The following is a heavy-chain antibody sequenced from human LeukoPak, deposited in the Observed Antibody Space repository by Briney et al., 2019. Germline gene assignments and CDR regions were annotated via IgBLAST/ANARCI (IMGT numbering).Heavy chain of an antibody. CDR1: GFTSSRYW. Sequence: GGSLRLSCVASGFTSSRYWMHWVRQAPGKGLMWVSHINCDGSSTTYAGSVKGRFTISRDNAKNTLYLQMISLRAEDTAVYYCARDNTYGSFDSWGQGTLVTVSS. J-gene: IGHJ4*02. CDR3: ARDNTYGSFDS. V-gene: IGHV3-74*01. CDR2: INCDGSST. D-gene: IGHD1-26*01.